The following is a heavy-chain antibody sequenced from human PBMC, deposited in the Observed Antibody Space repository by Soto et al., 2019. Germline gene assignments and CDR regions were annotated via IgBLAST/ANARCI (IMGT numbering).Heavy chain of an antibody. J-gene: IGHJ5*02. CDR2: MNPNSGNT. D-gene: IGHD2-15*01. V-gene: IGHV1-8*01. CDR1: GYTFTSYD. Sequence: ASVKVSCKASGYTFTSYDINWVRQATGQGLEWMGWMNPNSGNTGYAQRFQGRVTMTRNTSISTAYMELSSLRSEDTAVYYCARDIGYCSGGSCSNPWFDPWGQGTLVTVSS. CDR3: ARDIGYCSGGSCSNPWFDP.